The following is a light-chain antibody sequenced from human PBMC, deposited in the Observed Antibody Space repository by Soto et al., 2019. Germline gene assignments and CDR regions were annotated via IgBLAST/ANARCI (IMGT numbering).Light chain of an antibody. V-gene: IGKV1-5*03. CDR1: QSISSW. CDR3: QQYNSSP. Sequence: DIQMTQSPSTLSASVGDRVTITCRASQSISSWLAWYQQKPGKAPKLLIYKASSLETGVPSRFSGSGSGTEFTLTISSLQHDDFATYYCQQYNSSPIGQGTRLEIK. J-gene: IGKJ5*01. CDR2: KAS.